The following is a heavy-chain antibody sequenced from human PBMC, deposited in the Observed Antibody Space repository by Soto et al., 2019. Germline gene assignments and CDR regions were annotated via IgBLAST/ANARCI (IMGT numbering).Heavy chain of an antibody. CDR2: ITSSSSYI. J-gene: IGHJ5*02. Sequence: GGSLRLSCAASGFTFSSYTMNWVRQAPGKGLEWVSSITSSSSYIYYADSVKGRFTISRDNAKNSLYLQMNSLRAEDTAVYYCARVLIAVAGTGWFDPWGQGTLVTVSS. D-gene: IGHD6-19*01. CDR3: ARVLIAVAGTGWFDP. V-gene: IGHV3-21*01. CDR1: GFTFSSYT.